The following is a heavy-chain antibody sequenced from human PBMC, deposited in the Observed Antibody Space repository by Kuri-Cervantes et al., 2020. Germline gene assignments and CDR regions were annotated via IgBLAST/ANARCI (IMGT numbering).Heavy chain of an antibody. CDR3: AKDGV. J-gene: IGHJ4*02. CDR2: ISWNSGSI. V-gene: IGHV3-9*01. CDR1: GFTFDDYA. Sequence: SLKISCAASGFTFDDYAMHWVRQAPGKGLEWVSGISWNSGSIGYADSVKGRFTISRDNAKNSLYLQMNSLRAEDTALYYCAKDGVWGQGTLVTVSS.